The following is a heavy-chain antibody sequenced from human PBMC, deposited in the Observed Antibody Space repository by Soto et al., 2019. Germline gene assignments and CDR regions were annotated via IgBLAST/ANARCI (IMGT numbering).Heavy chain of an antibody. CDR1: GYTFTSYG. CDR2: ISAYNGNT. Sequence: ASVKVSCKASGYTFTSYGISWVRQAPGQGLEWMGWISAYNGNTNYAQKLQGRVTMTTDTSTSTAYMELRSLRSDDTAVYYCARGEDIVVAPAAGPSNVWGQGTLVTVSS. J-gene: IGHJ4*02. D-gene: IGHD2-2*01. CDR3: ARGEDIVVAPAAGPSNV. V-gene: IGHV1-18*01.